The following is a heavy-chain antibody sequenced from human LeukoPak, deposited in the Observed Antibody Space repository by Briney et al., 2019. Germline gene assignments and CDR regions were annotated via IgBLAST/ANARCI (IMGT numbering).Heavy chain of an antibody. CDR1: GFTVSSNY. D-gene: IGHD3-22*01. CDR2: IYSGGST. CDR3: AKDQGGIYYDSSEGFDY. Sequence: GGSLRLSYAASGFTVSSNYMSWVRQAPGKGLEWVSVIYSGGSTYYADSVKGRFTISRDNSKNTLYLQMNSLRAEDTAVYYCAKDQGGIYYDSSEGFDYWGQGTLVTVSS. J-gene: IGHJ4*02. V-gene: IGHV3-66*01.